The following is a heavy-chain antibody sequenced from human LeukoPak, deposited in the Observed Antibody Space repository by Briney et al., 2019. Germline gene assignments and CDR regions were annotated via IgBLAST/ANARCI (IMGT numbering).Heavy chain of an antibody. D-gene: IGHD3-16*02. J-gene: IGHJ4*02. CDR3: ARAYRGLDY. Sequence: GGSLRLSCAASGNYWMHWVRQVPGKGLVWVSHINSDGSWTSYADSVKGRFTISKDNAKNTVYLQMNSLRAEDTAVYYCARAYRGLDYWGQGTLVTVSS. CDR2: INSDGSWT. V-gene: IGHV3-74*01. CDR1: GNYW.